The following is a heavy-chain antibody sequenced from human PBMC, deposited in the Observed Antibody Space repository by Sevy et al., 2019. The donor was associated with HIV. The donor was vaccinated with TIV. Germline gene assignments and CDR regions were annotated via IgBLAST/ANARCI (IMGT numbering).Heavy chain of an antibody. CDR1: GYTLTELS. V-gene: IGHV1-24*01. J-gene: IGHJ4*02. Sequence: ASVKVSCKVSGYTLTELSIHWVRQAPGKGLEWLVTFDPEDGKTIYAQNFQGRVTMTEDTSTDTTYMELSSLRSEDTAVYYCAATKDYYDRSGYYFDYWGQGTLVTVSS. D-gene: IGHD3-22*01. CDR3: AATKDYYDRSGYYFDY. CDR2: FDPEDGKT.